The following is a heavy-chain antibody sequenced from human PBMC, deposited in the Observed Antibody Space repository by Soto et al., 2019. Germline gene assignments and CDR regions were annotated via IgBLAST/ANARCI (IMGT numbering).Heavy chain of an antibody. CDR2: INPNSGGA. Sequence: GSSVKVSFRASGYTFTCYYMHWVRQAPGQGLEWMGWINPNSGGANYAQKFQGRVTMTRDTSISTAYMELSRLRSDDTAVYHCARARGYGDLGYWGQGTLVTVSS. CDR1: GYTFTCYY. D-gene: IGHD4-17*01. CDR3: ARARGYGDLGY. J-gene: IGHJ4*02. V-gene: IGHV1-2*02.